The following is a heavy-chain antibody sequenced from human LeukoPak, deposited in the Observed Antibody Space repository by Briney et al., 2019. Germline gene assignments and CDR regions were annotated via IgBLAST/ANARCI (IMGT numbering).Heavy chain of an antibody. Sequence: GGSLRLSFAASGFTFSSYAMSWVRQAPGKGLEWVSAISGSGGSTYYADSVKGRFTISRDNSKNTLYLQMNSLRAEDTAVYYCAKDGYGSGSYSYYFDYWGQGTLVTVSS. CDR3: AKDGYGSGSYSYYFDY. D-gene: IGHD3-10*01. CDR1: GFTFSSYA. J-gene: IGHJ4*02. V-gene: IGHV3-23*01. CDR2: ISGSGGST.